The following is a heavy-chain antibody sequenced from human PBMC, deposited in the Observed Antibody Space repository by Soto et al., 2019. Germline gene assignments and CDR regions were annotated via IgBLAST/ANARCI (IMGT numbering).Heavy chain of an antibody. CDR1: GGSFIGYY. CDR3: ARAGYSSSWYPGYGMDV. J-gene: IGHJ6*02. D-gene: IGHD6-13*01. V-gene: IGHV4-34*01. Sequence: SETLSLTCAVYGGSFIGYYWIFIRHPPCKGLEWIGEINHSGSTNYNPSLKSRVTISVDTSKNQFSLKLSSVTAADTAVYYCARAGYSSSWYPGYGMDVWGQGTTVTVSS. CDR2: INHSGST.